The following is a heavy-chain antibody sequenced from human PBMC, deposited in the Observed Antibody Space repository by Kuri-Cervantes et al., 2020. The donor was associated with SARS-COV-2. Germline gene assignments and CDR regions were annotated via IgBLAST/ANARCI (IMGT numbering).Heavy chain of an antibody. CDR3: ARGGLVPAASDAFDI. CDR2: INPSGGST. D-gene: IGHD2-2*01. V-gene: IGHV1-46*03. Sequence: ASVKVSCKASGYTFTTYYMHWVRQAPGQGLEWMGIINPSGGSTSYAQKFQGRVTMTRDTSTSTVYMQLSSLRSEDTAVYYCARGGLVPAASDAFDIWGRGTMVTVSS. CDR1: GYTFTTYY. J-gene: IGHJ3*02.